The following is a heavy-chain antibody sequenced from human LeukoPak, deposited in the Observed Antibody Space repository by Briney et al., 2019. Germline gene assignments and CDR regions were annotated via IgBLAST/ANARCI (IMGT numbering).Heavy chain of an antibody. Sequence: PGGSLRLSCAASGFTFSSYSMNWVRQAPGKGLEWVSSISSSSSYIYYADSVEGRFTISRDNAKNSLYLQMNSLRAEDTAVYYCASPQLGPANYWGQGTLVTVSS. CDR2: ISSSSSYI. CDR1: GFTFSSYS. D-gene: IGHD1-1*01. V-gene: IGHV3-21*01. CDR3: ASPQLGPANY. J-gene: IGHJ4*02.